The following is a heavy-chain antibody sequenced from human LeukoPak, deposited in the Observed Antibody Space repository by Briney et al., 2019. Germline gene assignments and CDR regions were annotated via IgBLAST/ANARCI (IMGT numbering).Heavy chain of an antibody. CDR2: IYYSGST. CDR1: GGSFSGYY. D-gene: IGHD3-10*01. J-gene: IGHJ4*02. CDR3: ARDLGSYLDY. V-gene: IGHV4-59*01. Sequence: SETLSLTCAVYGGSFSGYYWSWIRQPPGKGLEWIGYIYYSGSTNYNPSLKSRVTISVDTSKNQFSLKLSSVTAADTAVYYCARDLGSYLDYWGQGTLVTVSS.